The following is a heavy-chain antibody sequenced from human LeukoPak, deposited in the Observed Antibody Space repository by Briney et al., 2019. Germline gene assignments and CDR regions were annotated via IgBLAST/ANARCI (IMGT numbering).Heavy chain of an antibody. Sequence: GRSLRLSCAASGFTFSSYTMHWVRQAPGKGLEWVAVISYDGSNKYYADSAKGRFTISRDNSKNTLYLQMNSLRAEDTAVYYCAKGQLWDPSFDYWGQGTLVTVSS. CDR3: AKGQLWDPSFDY. V-gene: IGHV3-30*04. J-gene: IGHJ4*02. CDR2: ISYDGSNK. D-gene: IGHD5-18*01. CDR1: GFTFSSYT.